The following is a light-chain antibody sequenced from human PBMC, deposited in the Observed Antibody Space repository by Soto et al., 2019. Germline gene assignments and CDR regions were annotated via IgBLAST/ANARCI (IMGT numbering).Light chain of an antibody. CDR3: QQYGSLRWT. J-gene: IGKJ1*01. V-gene: IGKV3-20*01. Sequence: EIVLTQSPGTLSLSPGERATLSCRASQSVSSNYLAWYQQIPGQPPRLLISDASSRATGIPDRFSGTGSGTDFTLTISRLEPEDFAVYYCQQYGSLRWTFGQGTKVEIK. CDR2: DAS. CDR1: QSVSSNY.